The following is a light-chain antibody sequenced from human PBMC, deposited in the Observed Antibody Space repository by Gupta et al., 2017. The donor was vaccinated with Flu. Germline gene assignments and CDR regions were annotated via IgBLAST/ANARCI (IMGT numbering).Light chain of an antibody. CDR1: SGSVSSNSY. Sequence: QTVVTQEPSLSVSPGGTVTLTCGLSSGSVSSNSYSSWFQQTPGQTPRTLIYSTTTRSSGVPDRFSGSILGNKAALTITGAQADDESGYYCILFLGSGIWVFGGGTKLTVL. CDR3: ILFLGSGIWV. V-gene: IGLV8-61*01. CDR2: STT. J-gene: IGLJ3*02.